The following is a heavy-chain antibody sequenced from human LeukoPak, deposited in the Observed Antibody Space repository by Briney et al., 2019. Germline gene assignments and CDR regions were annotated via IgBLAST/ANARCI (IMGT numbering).Heavy chain of an antibody. CDR3: ARDGRGYCSGGSCYSFDY. J-gene: IGHJ4*02. V-gene: IGHV1-2*04. CDR2: INPNSGGT. D-gene: IGHD2-15*01. Sequence: ASVKVSCKASGYTFTGYYMHWVRQAPGQGLEWMGWINPNSGGTNYAQKFQGWGTRTRDTSISTTYMELSRLRSDDTGVYYCARDGRGYCSGGSCYSFDYWGQGTLVTVSS. CDR1: GYTFTGYY.